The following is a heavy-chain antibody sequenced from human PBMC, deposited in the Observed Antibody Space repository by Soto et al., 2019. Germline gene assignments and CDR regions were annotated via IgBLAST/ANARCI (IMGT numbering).Heavy chain of an antibody. V-gene: IGHV3-23*01. CDR1: GFTFSSYA. D-gene: IGHD2-2*02. CDR3: AKYTDYYYYYYMDV. J-gene: IGHJ6*03. CDR2: ISGSGGST. Sequence: GGSLRLSCAASGFTFSSYAMSWVRQAPGKGLEWVSAISGSGGSTYYADSVKGRFTISRDNSKNTLYLQMNSLRAEDTAVYYCAKYTDYYYYYYMDVWGKGTTVTVSS.